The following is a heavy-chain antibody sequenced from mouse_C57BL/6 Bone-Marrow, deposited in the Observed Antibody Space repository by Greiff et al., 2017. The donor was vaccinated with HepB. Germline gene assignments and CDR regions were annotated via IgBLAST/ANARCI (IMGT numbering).Heavy chain of an antibody. CDR1: GYTFTDYE. V-gene: IGHV1-15*01. J-gene: IGHJ3*01. CDR2: IDPETGGT. CDR3: TQINWDPAWFAY. Sequence: VQLQQSGAELVRPGASVTLSCKPSGYTFTDYEMHWVKQTPVHGLEWIGAIDPETGGTAYNQKFKGKAILTADKSSSTAYMELRSLTSEDSAVYYCTQINWDPAWFAYWGQGTLVTVSA. D-gene: IGHD4-1*02.